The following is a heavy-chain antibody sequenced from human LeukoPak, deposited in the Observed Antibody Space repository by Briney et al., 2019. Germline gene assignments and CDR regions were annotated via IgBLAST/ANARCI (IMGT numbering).Heavy chain of an antibody. CDR2: IRYDGSNK. CDR1: GFSFSSYG. V-gene: IGHV3-30*02. CDR3: ANYEGSYNSAKFDP. Sequence: GGSLRLSCAASGFSFSSYGMYWVRQAPGKGLEWVAFIRYDGSNKYYADSVKGRFTISRDNSKNTLYLQMNSLRAEDTAVYYCANYEGSYNSAKFDPWGQGTLVTVSS. J-gene: IGHJ5*02. D-gene: IGHD6-25*01.